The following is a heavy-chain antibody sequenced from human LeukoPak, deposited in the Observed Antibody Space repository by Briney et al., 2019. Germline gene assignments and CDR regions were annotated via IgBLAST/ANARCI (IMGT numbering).Heavy chain of an antibody. Sequence: SETLSLTCTVSGGSISSGGYYWSWIRQHPGKGLEWIGYIYYSGSTYYNPSLKSRLTISVDTSKNQFSLKLSSVTAADTAVYYCARVAGLTGEGNFDYWGQGTLVTVSS. V-gene: IGHV4-31*03. CDR3: ARVAGLTGEGNFDY. CDR2: IYYSGST. J-gene: IGHJ4*02. CDR1: GGSISSGGYY. D-gene: IGHD7-27*01.